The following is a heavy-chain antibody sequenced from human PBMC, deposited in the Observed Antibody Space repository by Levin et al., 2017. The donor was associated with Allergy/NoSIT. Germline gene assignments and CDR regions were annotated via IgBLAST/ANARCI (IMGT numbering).Heavy chain of an antibody. CDR1: GFTFSDYW. CDR2: INSDGSNT. D-gene: IGHD6-6*01. Sequence: PGGSLRLSCGGSGFTFSDYWMHWVRQAPGKGLVWVSGINSDGSNTNYADSVRGRFTISRDNAKNTLSLQMNSLRAEDTAVYYCVISSSSIDYWGHGTLVTVYS. CDR3: VISSSSIDY. J-gene: IGHJ4*01. V-gene: IGHV3-74*01.